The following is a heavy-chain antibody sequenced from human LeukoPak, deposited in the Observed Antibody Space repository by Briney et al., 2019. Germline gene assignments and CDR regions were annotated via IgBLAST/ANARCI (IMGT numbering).Heavy chain of an antibody. D-gene: IGHD3-22*01. CDR1: GFTFRSYE. Sequence: PGGSLRLSCAASGFTFRSYEMNWVRQAPGKGLEWVSYISSSGSTIYYADSVKGRFTISRGNAKNSLFLQMNSLRAEDTAVYYCARDGLDSSGYWGQGTLVTVSS. J-gene: IGHJ4*02. V-gene: IGHV3-48*03. CDR3: ARDGLDSSGY. CDR2: ISSSGSTI.